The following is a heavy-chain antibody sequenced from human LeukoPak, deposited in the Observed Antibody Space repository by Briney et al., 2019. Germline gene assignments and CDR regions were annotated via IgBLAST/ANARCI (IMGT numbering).Heavy chain of an antibody. CDR3: ARDTGGGYSCYDC. CDR1: GFTFSHYW. D-gene: IGHD5-18*01. CDR2: IEPDGSDK. J-gene: IGHJ4*02. Sequence: GGSLRLSCAASGFTFSHYWMTWIRQTPGKGLERVANIEPDGSDKYYVDSVKGRFTISRDNAKNSLYLQMNSLRVEDTAVYYCARDTGGGYSCYDCWGQGTLVTVSS. V-gene: IGHV3-7*01.